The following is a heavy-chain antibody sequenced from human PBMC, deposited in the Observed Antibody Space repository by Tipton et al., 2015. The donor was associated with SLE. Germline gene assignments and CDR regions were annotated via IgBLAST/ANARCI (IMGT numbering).Heavy chain of an antibody. CDR1: GVSISVSHW. Sequence: SLRLSCAVSGVSISVSHWWSWVRQSPGKGLEWIGEVYHSGSTNYNPSLKSRVTISVDKSKNHFSMHLTSVTATDTAVYYCARRNYDVLTGYYDAFDIWGQGTRVTVSS. D-gene: IGHD3-9*01. V-gene: IGHV4-4*02. CDR3: ARRNYDVLTGYYDAFDI. J-gene: IGHJ3*02. CDR2: VYHSGST.